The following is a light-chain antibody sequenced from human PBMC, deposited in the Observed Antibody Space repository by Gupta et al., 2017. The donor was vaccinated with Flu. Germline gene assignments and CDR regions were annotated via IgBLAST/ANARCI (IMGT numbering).Light chain of an antibody. Sequence: VTLGQPASSSCWSSQSLIYTDGNTYLNWFHQRPGQSPRRLIYKVSDRDSGVPDRFSGNGSDTDFTLKISRVEADDVGVYYCKQGTHWPYTFGQGTKMEI. CDR1: QSLIYTDGNTY. J-gene: IGKJ2*01. V-gene: IGKV2-30*01. CDR2: KVS. CDR3: KQGTHWPYT.